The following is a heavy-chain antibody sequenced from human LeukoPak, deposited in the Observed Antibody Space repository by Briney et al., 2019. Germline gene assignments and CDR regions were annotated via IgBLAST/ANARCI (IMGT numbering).Heavy chain of an antibody. V-gene: IGHV1-69*13. CDR1: GYTFTSYG. D-gene: IGHD2-2*01. Sequence: SVKVSCKASGYTFTSYGISWVRQAPGQGLEWMGGIIPIFGTANYAQKFQGRVTITADESTSTAYMELSSLRSEDTAVYYCARVEYCSSTSCPARYYYYMDVWGKGTTVTVS. CDR2: IIPIFGTA. J-gene: IGHJ6*03. CDR3: ARVEYCSSTSCPARYYYYMDV.